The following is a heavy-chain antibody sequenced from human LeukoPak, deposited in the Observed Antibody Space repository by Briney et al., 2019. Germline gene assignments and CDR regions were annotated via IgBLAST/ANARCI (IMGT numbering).Heavy chain of an antibody. D-gene: IGHD3-10*01. J-gene: IGHJ1*01. CDR1: GGAFSNYA. Sequence: SVKVSCKASGGAFSNYAMNWVRQAPGQGLEWMGGIIPLLGTPSYAQKFQGRVTITADESTTTAYMELSSLRSEDTAAYYCARWTHGSGAGFFIHWGQGTLVTVSS. CDR3: ARWTHGSGAGFFIH. V-gene: IGHV1-69*13. CDR2: IIPLLGTP.